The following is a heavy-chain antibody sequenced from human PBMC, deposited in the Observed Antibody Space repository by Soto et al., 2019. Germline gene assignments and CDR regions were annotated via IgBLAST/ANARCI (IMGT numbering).Heavy chain of an antibody. D-gene: IGHD3-10*01. Sequence: QVQLQESGPGLVKPSETVSLTCIVSGGSVSSANSYWHWIRQSPGKGLEWIAYAQNSGNTNYNPALRSRVTISMNTSKNHFYLEVNSMTAADTAVYDCARQDYYHGMDVWGQGTTVIVSS. J-gene: IGHJ6*02. CDR1: GGSVSSANSY. CDR2: AQNSGNT. CDR3: ARQDYYHGMDV. V-gene: IGHV4-61*01.